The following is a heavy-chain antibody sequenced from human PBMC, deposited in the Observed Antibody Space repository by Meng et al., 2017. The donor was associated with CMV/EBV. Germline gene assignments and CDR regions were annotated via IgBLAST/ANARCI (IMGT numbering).Heavy chain of an antibody. CDR3: ARGLVVGAMNWFDP. J-gene: IGHJ5*02. V-gene: IGHV1-8*01. CDR2: MNPNSGNT. CDR1: GYTFTSYD. Sequence: ASVKVSCKASGYTFTSYDINWVRQATGQGLEWMGWMNPNSGNTGYAQKFQGGVTMTRNTSISTAYMELSSLRSEDTAVYYCARGLVVGAMNWFDPWGQGTLVTVSS. D-gene: IGHD1-26*01.